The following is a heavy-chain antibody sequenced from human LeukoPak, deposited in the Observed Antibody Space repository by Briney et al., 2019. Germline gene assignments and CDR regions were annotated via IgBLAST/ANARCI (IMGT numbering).Heavy chain of an antibody. CDR2: INPGGSSI. D-gene: IGHD4-11*01. Sequence: AGRSLRLSCAASGFTFSSYWMPWVRHVPGKGLVWVARINPGGSSITYADSVKGRFTISRDNSKNTLYLQMNSLRAEDTAVYYCAKAGVDYLILDYWGQGTLVTVSS. J-gene: IGHJ4*02. V-gene: IGHV3-74*01. CDR3: AKAGVDYLILDY. CDR1: GFTFSSYW.